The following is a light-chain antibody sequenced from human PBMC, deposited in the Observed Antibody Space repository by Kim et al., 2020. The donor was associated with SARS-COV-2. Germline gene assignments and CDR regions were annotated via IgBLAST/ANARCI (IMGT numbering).Light chain of an antibody. J-gene: IGKJ4*01. CDR3: HQYAASPLT. CDR2: DAS. Sequence: SPGERAILSCRDSQSVGKNYLAGYQKKPGQAPRLLIYDASTRATGTPDRFSGSVSGTDFTLTISSLEPEDLAVYHCHQYAASPLTVGGGTKVDIK. CDR1: QSVGKNY. V-gene: IGKV3-20*01.